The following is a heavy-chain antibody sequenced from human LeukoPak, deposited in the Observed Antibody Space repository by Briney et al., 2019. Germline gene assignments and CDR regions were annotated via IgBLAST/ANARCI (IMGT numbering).Heavy chain of an antibody. CDR1: GGSISSGGHY. CDR2: IYYSGST. V-gene: IGHV4-31*03. CDR3: ARGPHWYFDL. Sequence: SQTLSLTCTVSGGSISSGGHYWTWIRQHPGKGLEWIGYIYYSGSTHYNPSLKSRLTMSVDTSKNQFSLKLSSVTAADTAVYYCARGPHWYFDLWGRGTLVTVSS. J-gene: IGHJ2*01.